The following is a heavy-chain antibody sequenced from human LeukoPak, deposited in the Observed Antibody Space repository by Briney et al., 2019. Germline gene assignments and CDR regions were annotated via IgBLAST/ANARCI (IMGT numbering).Heavy chain of an antibody. CDR2: INHSGSA. J-gene: IGHJ4*02. V-gene: IGHV4-34*01. Sequence: SETLSLTCAVNGGSFSGYYWSWIRQPPGRGLEWIAEINHSGSAKYSPSLKSRVTISVDTSKNQFSLKLSSVTAADTAVYYCARVGRDDIWSGYFRVDYWGMGTLVTASS. CDR1: GGSFSGYY. CDR3: ARVGRDDIWSGYFRVDY. D-gene: IGHD3-3*01.